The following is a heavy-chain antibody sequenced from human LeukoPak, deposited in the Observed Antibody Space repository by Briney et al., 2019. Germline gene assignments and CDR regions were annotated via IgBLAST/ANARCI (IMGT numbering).Heavy chain of an antibody. J-gene: IGHJ4*02. V-gene: IGHV3-48*02. CDR1: LFTFNTYC. D-gene: IGHD3-16*01. Sequence: GGSLRLSCAVSLFTFNTYCMNWVRQAPGKGREWVSYLGRYSDTISYADSVKGRFTISSDIAKNSLFLQMNSLRDEDTAASYCARGYAYAFDYWGQGILITVPS. CDR2: LGRYSDTI. CDR3: ARGYAYAFDY.